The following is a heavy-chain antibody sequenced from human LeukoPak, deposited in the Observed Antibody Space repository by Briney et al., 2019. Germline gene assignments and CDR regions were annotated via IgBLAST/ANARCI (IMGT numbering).Heavy chain of an antibody. CDR1: GGSFSGYY. V-gene: IGHV4-34*01. D-gene: IGHD6-6*01. J-gene: IGHJ6*03. Sequence: PSETLSLTCAVYGGSFSGYYWSWIRQPPGKGLEWIGEINHSGSTNYNPSLKSRVTISVDTSENQLSLKLSSVTAADTAVYYCARAKTARPYYYYYYMDVWGKGTTVTVSS. CDR2: INHSGST. CDR3: ARAKTARPYYYYYYMDV.